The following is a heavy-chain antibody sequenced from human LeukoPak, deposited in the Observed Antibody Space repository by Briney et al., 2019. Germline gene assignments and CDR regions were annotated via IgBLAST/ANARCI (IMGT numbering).Heavy chain of an antibody. J-gene: IGHJ6*02. V-gene: IGHV3-11*01. Sequence: NPGGSLRLPCAASTLTFSDYYMSWIRQAPGRGLEWVSYISSSGSRVYYADSVKGRYTVSRDNAKSLLYLQMNSLSAEDTAVYYCATAGAYDSSGWGAAKRDSYQYAMDVWGQGTTVTVSS. CDR3: ATAGAYDSSGWGAAKRDSYQYAMDV. CDR1: TLTFSDYY. CDR2: ISSSGSRV. D-gene: IGHD3-22*01.